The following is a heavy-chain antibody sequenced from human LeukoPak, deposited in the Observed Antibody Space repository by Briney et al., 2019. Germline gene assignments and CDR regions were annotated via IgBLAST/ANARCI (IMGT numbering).Heavy chain of an antibody. CDR2: MYTTGST. V-gene: IGHV4-4*07. CDR3: AREVTRFNLMVVAIEAFDI. Sequence: KPSETLSLTCTVSGASISNYYWSWIRQPAGKGLEWIGRMYTTGSTNYNPSLKSRVTMSLDTSKNQFSLKLTSVTAADTAVYYCAREVTRFNLMVVAIEAFDIWGQGTVVTVSS. CDR1: GASISNYY. J-gene: IGHJ3*02. D-gene: IGHD5-12*01.